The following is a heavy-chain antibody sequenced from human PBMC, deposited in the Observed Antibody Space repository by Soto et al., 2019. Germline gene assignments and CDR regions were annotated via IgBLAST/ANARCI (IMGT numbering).Heavy chain of an antibody. CDR1: GGTFSSYA. V-gene: IGHV1-69*01. D-gene: IGHD3-10*01. J-gene: IGHJ6*02. CDR2: IIPIFGTA. Sequence: QVQLVQSGAEVKKPGSSVKVSCKASGGTFSSYAISWVRQAPGQGLEWMGGIIPIFGTANYAQKFQGRVTITADESTSTAYMELSRLRSEDTAVYYCARALWIGESPSYCYYGMDVWGQGTTVTVSS. CDR3: ARALWIGESPSYCYYGMDV.